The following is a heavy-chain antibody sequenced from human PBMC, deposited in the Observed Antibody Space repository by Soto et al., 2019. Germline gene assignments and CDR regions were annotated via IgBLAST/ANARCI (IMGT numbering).Heavy chain of an antibody. CDR2: IYWNDDK. Sequence: SGPTLVNPTQTLTLTCTFSGFSLSTSGVGVGWIRQPPGKALEWLALIYWNDDKRYSPSLKVRLTITKDTSKNQVVLTMTNMAPVDTATYYCAHRRGGYCSGGRCYYYYYGMDVWGQGTTVTVSS. D-gene: IGHD2-15*01. CDR3: AHRRGGYCSGGRCYYYYYGMDV. J-gene: IGHJ6*02. V-gene: IGHV2-5*01. CDR1: GFSLSTSGVG.